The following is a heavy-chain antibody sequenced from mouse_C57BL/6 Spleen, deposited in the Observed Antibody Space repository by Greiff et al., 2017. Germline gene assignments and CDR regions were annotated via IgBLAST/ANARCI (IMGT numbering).Heavy chain of an antibody. Sequence: QVHVKQSGAELARPGASVKMSCKASGYTFTSYTMHWVNQRPGQGLEWIGYINPSSGYTKYNQKFKDKATLTADKSSSTAYMQLSSLTSEDSAVYYCARPGTAYWGQGTTLTVSS. D-gene: IGHD3-3*01. CDR2: INPSSGYT. CDR1: GYTFTSYT. J-gene: IGHJ2*01. CDR3: ARPGTAY. V-gene: IGHV1-4*01.